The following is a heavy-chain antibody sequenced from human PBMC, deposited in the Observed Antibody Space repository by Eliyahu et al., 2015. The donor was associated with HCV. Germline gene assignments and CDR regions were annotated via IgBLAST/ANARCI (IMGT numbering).Heavy chain of an antibody. D-gene: IGHD6-6*01. V-gene: IGHV1-46*01. CDR2: XNPNNGRT. CDR1: GSTFPHFY. CDR3: ARASYSSSPLDY. J-gene: IGHJ4*02. Sequence: QVQLVQSGAEVKKPGASVXLSCRASGSTFPHFYIHWVXXAPGHGLDSMGLXNPNNGRTLYAQHFQDRVTMTRDMSTSTVYLELRSLRSDDTAVYYCARASYSSSPLDYWGQGTLVTVSS.